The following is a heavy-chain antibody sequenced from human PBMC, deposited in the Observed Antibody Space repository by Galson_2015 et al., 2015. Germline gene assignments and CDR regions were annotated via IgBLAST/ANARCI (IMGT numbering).Heavy chain of an antibody. Sequence: SLRLSCAASGFPFSNYWMHWVRQAPGKGLVWVSHINSDGSSATYADFVKDRFTISRDNAKNTLTLQMNSLAAEDTAVYYCANLFSGNPVEYWGQGTLVSVSS. J-gene: IGHJ4*02. V-gene: IGHV3-74*03. CDR2: INSDGSSA. CDR3: ANLFSGNPVEY. CDR1: GFPFSNYW. D-gene: IGHD1-26*01.